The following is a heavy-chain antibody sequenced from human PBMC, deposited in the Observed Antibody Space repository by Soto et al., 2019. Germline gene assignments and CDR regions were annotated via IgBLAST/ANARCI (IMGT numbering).Heavy chain of an antibody. J-gene: IGHJ6*02. CDR3: ARDIEYCGGDCYSNRYYYYGMDV. CDR2: INPNSGGT. Sequence: ASVKVSCKASGYTFTGYYMHWVRQAPGQGLEWMGWINPNSGGTNYAQKFQGRVTMTRDTSISTAYMELSRLRSDDTAVYYCARDIEYCGGDCYSNRYYYYGMDVWGQGTTVTVSS. CDR1: GYTFTGYY. D-gene: IGHD2-21*02. V-gene: IGHV1-2*02.